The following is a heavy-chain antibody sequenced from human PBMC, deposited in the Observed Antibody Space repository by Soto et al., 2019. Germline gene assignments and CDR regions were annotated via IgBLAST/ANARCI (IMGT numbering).Heavy chain of an antibody. CDR1: GFTFSSYD. J-gene: IGHJ6*03. Sequence: GGSLRLSCAASGFTFSSYDMSWVRQAPGKGLECVSAISGSAGTTYYADSVKGRFTISRDNSKNTLYLQMNSLRAEDKAVYYCAKDEGGQNYYYYYMDVWGKGTTVTVSS. V-gene: IGHV3-23*01. D-gene: IGHD3-16*01. CDR2: ISGSAGTT. CDR3: AKDEGGQNYYYYYMDV.